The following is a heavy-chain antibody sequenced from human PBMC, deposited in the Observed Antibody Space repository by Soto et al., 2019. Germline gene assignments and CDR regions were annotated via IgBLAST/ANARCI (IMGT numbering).Heavy chain of an antibody. CDR1: GFTFSSYA. CDR3: AKDYEDYVRGTGDAMDV. CDR2: IGAGGSTT. V-gene: IGHV3-23*01. J-gene: IGHJ6*02. D-gene: IGHD3-10*02. Sequence: GGSLRLSCAASGFTFSSYAMSWVRQAPGKGLEWVSTIGAGGSTTYYADSVKGRFTISRDNSKNTLYLQMNSLRVEDTAVYYCAKDYEDYVRGTGDAMDVWGQGTTVTVSS.